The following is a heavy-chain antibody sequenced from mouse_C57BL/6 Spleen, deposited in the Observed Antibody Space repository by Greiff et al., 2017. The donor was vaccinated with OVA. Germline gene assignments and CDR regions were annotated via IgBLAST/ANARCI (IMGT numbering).Heavy chain of an antibody. D-gene: IGHD2-1*01. CDR2: IDPSDSYT. V-gene: IGHV1-69*01. CDR1: GYTFTSYW. J-gene: IGHJ1*03. Sequence: QVQLKQPGAELVMPGASVKLSCKASGYTFTSYWMHWVKQRPGQGLEWIGEIDPSDSYTNYNQKFKGKSTLTVDKSSSTAYMQLSSLTSEDSAVYYCARPYYGNYEGYFDVWGTGTTVTVSS. CDR3: ARPYYGNYEGYFDV.